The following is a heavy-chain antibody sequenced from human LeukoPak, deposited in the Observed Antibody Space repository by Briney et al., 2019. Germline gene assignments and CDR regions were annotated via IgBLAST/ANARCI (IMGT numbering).Heavy chain of an antibody. D-gene: IGHD3-9*01. J-gene: IGHJ4*02. V-gene: IGHV4-59*08. CDR3: ARLRYFDWFQNPYYFDY. Sequence: SETLSLTCTVSGGSISSYYWSWIRQPPGKGLEWIGYIYYSGSTNYNPSLKSRVTISVDTSKNQFSLKLSSVTAADTAVYYCARLRYFDWFQNPYYFDYWGQGTLVTVSS. CDR1: GGSISSYY. CDR2: IYYSGST.